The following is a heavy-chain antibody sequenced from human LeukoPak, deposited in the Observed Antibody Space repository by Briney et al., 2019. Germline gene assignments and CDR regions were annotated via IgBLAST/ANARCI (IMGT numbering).Heavy chain of an antibody. CDR3: ARGRGYSGYEANDY. V-gene: IGHV3-33*01. Sequence: GRSLRLSCAASGFTFSSYGMHWVRQAPGKGLEWVAVIWYDGSNKYYADSVKGRFTISRDNSKNTLYLQMNSLRAEDTAVYYCARGRGYSGYEANDYWGQGTLVTVSS. J-gene: IGHJ4*02. CDR2: IWYDGSNK. D-gene: IGHD5-12*01. CDR1: GFTFSSYG.